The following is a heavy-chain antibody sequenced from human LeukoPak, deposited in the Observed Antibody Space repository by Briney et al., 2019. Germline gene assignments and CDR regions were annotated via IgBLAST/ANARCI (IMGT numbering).Heavy chain of an antibody. V-gene: IGHV4-34*01. CDR2: INHSGST. Sequence: SETLSLTCAVYGGSFSGYYWSWIRQPPGKGLEWIGEINHSGSTNYNPSLKSRVTISVDTSKNQFSLKLSSVTAADTAVYYCARGSGYFDWLWRGTFDYWGQGTLVTVSS. J-gene: IGHJ4*02. D-gene: IGHD3-9*01. CDR3: ARGSGYFDWLWRGTFDY. CDR1: GGSFSGYY.